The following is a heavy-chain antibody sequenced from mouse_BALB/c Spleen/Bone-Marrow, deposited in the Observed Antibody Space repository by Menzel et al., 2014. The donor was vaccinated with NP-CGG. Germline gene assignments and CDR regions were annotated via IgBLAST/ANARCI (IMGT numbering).Heavy chain of an antibody. CDR1: GFTFSSYG. V-gene: IGHV5-6-3*01. CDR2: INVKSDTT. Sequence: DVMLVESGGGLVQPGGSLKLSCAASGFTFSSYGMSWVRQTADKRLEMIATINVKSDTTYHPDSVKGRFTISRDNVKNTLYLQMSSLKSEDTAMYYCARGYDYSSWFAYWGQGTLVTVSA. CDR3: ARGYDYSSWFAY. J-gene: IGHJ3*01. D-gene: IGHD2-4*01.